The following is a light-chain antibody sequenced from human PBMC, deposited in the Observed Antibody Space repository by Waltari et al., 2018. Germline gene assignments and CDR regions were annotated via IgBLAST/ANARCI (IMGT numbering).Light chain of an antibody. CDR2: SSS. V-gene: IGKV1-16*01. Sequence: DIQMTQSPSSLSASVGDIVTITCRASQGIDNYLTWLQQKPGKAPQSLLFSSSTLHSGVPSRFSGDGDGADYNLTIRGLQPEDFATYYCQQYKNDPRTFGQGTKIEIK. CDR3: QQYKNDPRT. CDR1: QGIDNY. J-gene: IGKJ1*01.